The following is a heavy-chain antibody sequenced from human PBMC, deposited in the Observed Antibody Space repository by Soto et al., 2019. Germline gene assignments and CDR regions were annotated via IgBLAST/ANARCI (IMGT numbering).Heavy chain of an antibody. J-gene: IGHJ6*02. CDR2: IYTSRST. Sequence: QVQLQESGPGLVKPSETLSLTCPVSGGSISSYHWSWIRQPAGKALEWIGGIYTSRSTNYTPSLKSRVTMSVDTSKNQFSLKLSSVTAADTAVYYCARAVIVGYGMDVWGQGTTVTVSS. V-gene: IGHV4-4*07. CDR3: ARAVIVGYGMDV. D-gene: IGHD2-15*01. CDR1: GGSISSYH.